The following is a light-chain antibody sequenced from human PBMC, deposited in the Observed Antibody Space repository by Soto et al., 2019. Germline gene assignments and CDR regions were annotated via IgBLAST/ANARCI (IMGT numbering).Light chain of an antibody. CDR2: NDT. Sequence: QSVLTQSPSTSGTPGQRVTISCSGGRSNIGGNTVNWYQQLPGTAPKLLIYNDTQRPSGVPARFSASRSGTSASLAISGLQSEDEADYYCATWDTSLDVSYVFGSATKLTVL. CDR3: ATWDTSLDVSYV. V-gene: IGLV1-44*01. CDR1: RSNIGGNT. J-gene: IGLJ1*01.